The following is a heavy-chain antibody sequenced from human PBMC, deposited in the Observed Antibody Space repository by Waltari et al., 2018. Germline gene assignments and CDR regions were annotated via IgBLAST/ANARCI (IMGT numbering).Heavy chain of an antibody. CDR3: AKVGFLYSSSWLDY. CDR1: GFTFSSYG. D-gene: IGHD6-13*01. J-gene: IGHJ4*02. V-gene: IGHV3-30*18. Sequence: QVQLVESGGGVVQPGRSLRLSCAASGFTFSSYGMHWVRPAPGKGLGWVAVISYDGSNKYYADSVKGRFTISRDNSKNTLYLQMNSLRAEDTAVYYCAKVGFLYSSSWLDYWGQGTLVTVSS. CDR2: ISYDGSNK.